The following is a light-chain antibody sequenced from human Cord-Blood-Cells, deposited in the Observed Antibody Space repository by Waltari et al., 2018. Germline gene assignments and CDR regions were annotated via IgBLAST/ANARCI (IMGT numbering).Light chain of an antibody. CDR2: LGS. CDR1: QSLLHGNGYNY. Sequence: DIVMTQSPLSLPVTPGEPASISCRSSQSLLHGNGYNYLDWYLQKPGQSPQLLIYLGSNRASGVPDRFSGSGSGTDFTLKISRVEAEDVGVYYCMQALQTPLITFGQGTRLEIK. J-gene: IGKJ5*01. V-gene: IGKV2-28*01. CDR3: MQALQTPLIT.